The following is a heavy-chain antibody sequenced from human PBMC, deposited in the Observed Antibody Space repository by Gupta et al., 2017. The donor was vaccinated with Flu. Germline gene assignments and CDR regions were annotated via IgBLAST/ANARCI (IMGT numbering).Heavy chain of an antibody. V-gene: IGHV1-8*01. J-gene: IGHJ6*03. CDR2: MNPNSGNT. Sequence: QATGQGLEWMGWMNPNSGNTGYAQKFQGRVTMTRNTSISTAYMELSSLRSEDTAVYYCARYRVGYYYYYMDVWGKGTTVTVSS. CDR3: ARYRVGYYYYYMDV. D-gene: IGHD3-16*01.